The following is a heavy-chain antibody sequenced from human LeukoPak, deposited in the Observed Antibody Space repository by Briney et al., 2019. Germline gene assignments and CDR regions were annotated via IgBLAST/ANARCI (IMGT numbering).Heavy chain of an antibody. CDR1: GGSFSGYY. J-gene: IGHJ6*03. CDR2: LNHSAST. V-gene: IGHV4-34*01. CDR3: ARGRVENVLRYFDWLYYYMDV. Sequence: SETLSLTCAVYGGSFSGYYWRWTRQPPGKGLEWIGELNHSASTSYNPSLKSRVTISVDTSKNQFSLKLSSVTAADTAVYYCARGRVENVLRYFDWLYYYMDVWGKGTTVTVSS. D-gene: IGHD3-9*01.